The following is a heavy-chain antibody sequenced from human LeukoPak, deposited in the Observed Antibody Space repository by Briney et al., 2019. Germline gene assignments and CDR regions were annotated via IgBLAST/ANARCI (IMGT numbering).Heavy chain of an antibody. CDR3: ARAPGATIFGVVRRAYYHYGMDV. V-gene: IGHV4-34*01. Sequence: TSETLSLTCTVSGGSISSYYWSWIRQPPGKGLEWIGEINHSGSTNYNPSLKSRVTISVDTSKNQFSLKLSSVSAADTAVYYCARAPGATIFGVVRRAYYHYGMDVWGQGTTVTVSS. CDR1: GGSISSYY. D-gene: IGHD3-3*01. CDR2: INHSGST. J-gene: IGHJ6*02.